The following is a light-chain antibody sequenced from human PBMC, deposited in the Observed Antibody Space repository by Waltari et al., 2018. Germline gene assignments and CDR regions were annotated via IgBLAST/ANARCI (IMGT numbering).Light chain of an antibody. J-gene: IGLJ1*01. V-gene: IGLV2-11*01. CDR2: DVT. CDR1: SGDVGGSDH. Sequence: QSALIQPRSVSGSPGQSVPVSCTGTSGDVGGSDHVSWYQQHPGKVPKLLIHDVTKRPSGVPARFSGSKSGNTASLTISGLQAEDEADYFCCSYAGSYPSYVFGTGTTVTVL. CDR3: CSYAGSYPSYV.